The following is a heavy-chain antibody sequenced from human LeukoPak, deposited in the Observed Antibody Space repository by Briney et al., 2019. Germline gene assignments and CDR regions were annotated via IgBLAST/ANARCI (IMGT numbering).Heavy chain of an antibody. CDR3: ARDVVAAPGTWDY. CDR1: NGSISTFY. J-gene: IGHJ4*02. CDR2: VYYSGST. D-gene: IGHD6-13*01. Sequence: SETLSLTRTVSNGSISTFYWTWIRQPPGKGLEWIGFVYYSGSTNYNPSLKSRVTMSVDTSKNQFSLKLSSVTAADTAVYYCARDVVAAPGTWDYWGQGTLVTVSS. V-gene: IGHV4-59*12.